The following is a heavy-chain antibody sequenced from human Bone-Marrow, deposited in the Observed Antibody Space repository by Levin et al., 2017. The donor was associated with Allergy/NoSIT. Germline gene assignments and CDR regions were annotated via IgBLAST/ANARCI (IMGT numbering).Heavy chain of an antibody. V-gene: IGHV3-23*01. J-gene: IGHJ6*02. D-gene: IGHD6-19*01. CDR3: AKEGAVAGAYYYGMDV. CDR2: IGGDGGTT. CDR1: EFTFSSYA. Sequence: GGSLRLSCAASEFTFSSYAMSWVRQAPGKGLEWVSVIGGDGGTTFYADSVKGRFTISRDNSRNTLYLQMNSLRAEDTAVYYCAKEGAVAGAYYYGMDVWGQGTTVTVSS.